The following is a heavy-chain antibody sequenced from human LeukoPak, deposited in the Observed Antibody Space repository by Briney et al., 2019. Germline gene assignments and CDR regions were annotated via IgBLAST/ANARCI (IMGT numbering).Heavy chain of an antibody. J-gene: IGHJ5*02. Sequence: TGGSLRLSCAASGFTFSSYAMSWVRQAPGKGLEWVSAISGSGGSTYYADSVKGRFTISRDNSKNTLYLQMNSLRAEDTAVYYCAKDREHYGSGSYYNWFDPWGQGTLVTVSS. V-gene: IGHV3-23*01. CDR3: AKDREHYGSGSYYNWFDP. CDR2: ISGSGGST. CDR1: GFTFSSYA. D-gene: IGHD3-10*01.